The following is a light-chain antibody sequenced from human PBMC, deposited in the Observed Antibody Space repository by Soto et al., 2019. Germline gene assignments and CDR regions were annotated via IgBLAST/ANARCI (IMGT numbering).Light chain of an antibody. CDR3: CSYAGSTTWV. V-gene: IGLV2-23*01. CDR1: SSDVGTYNV. CDR2: EGG. Sequence: QSALTQPASVSGSPGQSITISCSGTSSDVGTYNVVSWYQQHPGKAPKVMIYEGGQRPSGVSNRFSGSKSGNTASLTISGLQAEDEADYYCCSYAGSTTWVSGGGTKLTVL. J-gene: IGLJ3*02.